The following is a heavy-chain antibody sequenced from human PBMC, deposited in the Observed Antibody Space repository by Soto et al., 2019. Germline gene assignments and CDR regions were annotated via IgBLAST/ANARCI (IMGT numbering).Heavy chain of an antibody. Sequence: GGSLRLSCAASGFTFSSYAMSWVRQAPGKGLEWVSAISGSGGSTYYADSVKGRFTISRDNSKNTLYLQMNSLRAEDTAVYYCAKAQMAAGPYYYGMDVWGQGTTVTVSS. D-gene: IGHD6-19*01. CDR2: ISGSGGST. CDR1: GFTFSSYA. J-gene: IGHJ6*02. V-gene: IGHV3-23*01. CDR3: AKAQMAAGPYYYGMDV.